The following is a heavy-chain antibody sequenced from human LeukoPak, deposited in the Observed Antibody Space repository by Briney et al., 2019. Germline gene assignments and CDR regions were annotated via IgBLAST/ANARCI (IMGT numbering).Heavy chain of an antibody. CDR3: ARTIEMATISYFDY. J-gene: IGHJ4*02. CDR2: ISSSGSTI. D-gene: IGHD5-24*01. Sequence: GGSLRLSCAASGFTVSSNYMIWVRQAPGKGLEWVSYISSSGSTIYYADSVKGRFTISRDNAKNSLYLQMNSLRAGDTAVYYCARTIEMATISYFDYWGQGTLVTVSS. CDR1: GFTVSSNY. V-gene: IGHV3-48*03.